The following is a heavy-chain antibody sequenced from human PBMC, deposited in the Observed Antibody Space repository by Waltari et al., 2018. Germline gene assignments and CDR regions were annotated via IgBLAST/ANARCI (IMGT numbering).Heavy chain of an antibody. Sequence: EVQLVQSGAEVKKPGESLKISCKGSGYSFTSYWIGWVRQMPGKGLEWMGVIYTGDSDTRYSPSFQGQVTSSADKSISTAYLQWSSLKASDTAMYYCARARESSSSWNYYYGMDVWGQGTTVTVSS. J-gene: IGHJ6*02. CDR3: ARARESSSSWNYYYGMDV. D-gene: IGHD6-6*01. CDR2: IYTGDSDT. CDR1: GYSFTSYW. V-gene: IGHV5-51*01.